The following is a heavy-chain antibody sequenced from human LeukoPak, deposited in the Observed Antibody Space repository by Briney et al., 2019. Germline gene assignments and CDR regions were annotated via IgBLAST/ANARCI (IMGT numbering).Heavy chain of an antibody. CDR3: AKGTKWFKGGAVVGTVFSMGDY. Sequence: GGSLRLSCAASGFTFSSYGMHWVRQAPGKGLEWVAVISYDGSNKYYADSVKGRFTISRDNSKNTLYLQMNSLRAEDTAVYYCAKGTKWFKGGAVVGTVFSMGDYWGQGTLVTVSS. CDR2: ISYDGSNK. V-gene: IGHV3-30*18. J-gene: IGHJ4*02. D-gene: IGHD6-19*01. CDR1: GFTFSSYG.